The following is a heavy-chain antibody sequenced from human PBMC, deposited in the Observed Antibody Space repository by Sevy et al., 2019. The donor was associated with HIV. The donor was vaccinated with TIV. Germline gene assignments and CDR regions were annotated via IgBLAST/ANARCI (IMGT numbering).Heavy chain of an antibody. D-gene: IGHD1-26*01. V-gene: IGHV3-30*18. CDR2: ISYDGREK. J-gene: IGHJ6*02. CDR1: GFIFSTYG. Sequence: GGSLRLSCAASGFIFSTYGIHWVRQAPGKGLEWVAVISYDGREKYYADSVRGRFPISRDNSKNTLYLQMNSLSVEDTAIYYCAKMQGGSYNYYGMDVWGQGTTVTVSS. CDR3: AKMQGGSYNYYGMDV.